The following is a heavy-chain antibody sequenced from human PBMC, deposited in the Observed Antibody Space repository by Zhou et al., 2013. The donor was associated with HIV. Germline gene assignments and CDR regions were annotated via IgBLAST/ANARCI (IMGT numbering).Heavy chain of an antibody. D-gene: IGHD2-2*01. J-gene: IGHJ1*01. CDR1: GGTFSSYA. V-gene: IGHV1-69*05. Sequence: QVQLVQSGAEVKKPGSSVKVSCKASGGTFSSYAISWVRQAPGQGLEWMGGIIPIFGTANYAQKFQGRVTITTDESTSTAYMELSSLRSEDTAVYYCARDWLPAAPDAEYFQHWGPGAPWSPSPQ. CDR2: IIPIFGTA. CDR3: ARDWLPAAPDAEYFQH.